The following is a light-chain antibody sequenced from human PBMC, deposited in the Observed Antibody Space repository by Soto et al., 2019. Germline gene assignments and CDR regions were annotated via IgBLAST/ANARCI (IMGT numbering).Light chain of an antibody. CDR2: DVS. Sequence: QAVVTQPASVSGSPGQSITISCIGTSSDVGGYNYVSWYQQHPGKAPKLMIYDVSNRPSGVSNRFSGSKSGNTASLAISGLQAEDEADYYCSSYTSSRTLVFGGVTKLTVL. CDR1: SSDVGGYNY. V-gene: IGLV2-14*01. CDR3: SSYTSSRTLV. J-gene: IGLJ2*01.